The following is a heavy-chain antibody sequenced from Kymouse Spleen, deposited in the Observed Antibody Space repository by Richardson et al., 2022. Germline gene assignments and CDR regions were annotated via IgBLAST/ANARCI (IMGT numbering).Heavy chain of an antibody. CDR1: GGSISSSSYY. CDR2: IYYSGST. CDR3: ARHRDFWSGYHFDY. V-gene: IGHV4-39*01. D-gene: IGHD3-3*01. Sequence: QLQLQESGPGLVKPSETLSLTCTVSGGSISSSSYYWGWIRQPPGKGLEWIGSIYYSGSTYYNPSLKSRVTISVDTSKNQFSLKLSSVTAADTAVYYCARHRDFWSGYHFDYWGQGTLVTVSS. J-gene: IGHJ4*02.